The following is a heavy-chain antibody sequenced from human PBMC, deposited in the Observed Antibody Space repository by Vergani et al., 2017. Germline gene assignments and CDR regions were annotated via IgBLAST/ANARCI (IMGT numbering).Heavy chain of an antibody. CDR3: ATRFSDFAGFDS. CDR1: GGPIRSGGYS. V-gene: IGHV4-30-2*01. Sequence: QLQLQESGSGLVKPSQTLSLTCAVSGGPIRSGGYSWSWIRQPPGKGLEWIGYIYHSGSTYYNPSLRRRVTISVDRSRNQFSLNLSSVTAAATAVYYCATRFSDFAGFDSGGHGTMVTVSS. J-gene: IGHJ3*02. D-gene: IGHD5/OR15-5a*01. CDR2: IYHSGST.